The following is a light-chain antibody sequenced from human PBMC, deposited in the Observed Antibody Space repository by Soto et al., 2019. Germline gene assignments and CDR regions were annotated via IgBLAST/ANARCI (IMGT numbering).Light chain of an antibody. CDR3: QPYDSSLGVSV. CDR2: GNS. Sequence: QSVLTQPPSVSGAPGQRVTISCTGSSSNIGAGYDVHWYQQLPGTAPKLLIYGNSNRPSGVPDRFSGSKSGTSASLAITGLQAEDGSVYYCQPYDSSLGVSVFGGGTKLTV. J-gene: IGLJ2*01. V-gene: IGLV1-40*01. CDR1: SSNIGAGYD.